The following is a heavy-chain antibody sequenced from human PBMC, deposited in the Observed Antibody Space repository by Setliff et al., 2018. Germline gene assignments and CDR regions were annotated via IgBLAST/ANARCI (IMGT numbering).Heavy chain of an antibody. D-gene: IGHD6-19*01. CDR1: GYTFTSYD. V-gene: IGHV1-8*02. CDR3: ARRVRIAVLHLYYFEY. CDR2: MNPNSGNT. Sequence: ASVKVSCKASGYTFTSYDINWVRQAPGQGLEWMGWMNPNSGNTGYAQKFQGRVTMTRNTSISTAYMELSSLRSEDTAVYYCARRVRIAVLHLYYFEYWGQGTLVTVSS. J-gene: IGHJ4*02.